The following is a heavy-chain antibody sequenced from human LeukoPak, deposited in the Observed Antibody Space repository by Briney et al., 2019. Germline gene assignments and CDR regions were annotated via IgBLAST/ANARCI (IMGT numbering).Heavy chain of an antibody. V-gene: IGHV3-20*04. D-gene: IGHD3-3*02. J-gene: IGHJ4*02. Sequence: SGGSLRHSCATSGFTFVDYGLSWVRRAPGKGLEWLCAINYNGAITDYADSVKGRFTISRDNAKNSLYLRMDSLRAEDTALYYCARDRLGPSFSVSHFDLWGQGTLVTVSS. CDR2: INYNGAIT. CDR1: GFTFVDYG. CDR3: ARDRLGPSFSVSHFDL.